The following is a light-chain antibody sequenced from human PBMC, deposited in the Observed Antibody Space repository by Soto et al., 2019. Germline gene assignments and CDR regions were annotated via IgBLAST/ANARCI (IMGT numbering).Light chain of an antibody. Sequence: IVMTQSPATVSASPGESTSLSCRASRTIGTNLGWYQQKPGQAPRLLISKTSNRATGVPARFSGSGSGTEFTLTITSLQSEDIAVYYCQQYADWPLTFGGGTKVDIK. CDR1: RTIGTN. V-gene: IGKV3-15*01. CDR3: QQYADWPLT. CDR2: KTS. J-gene: IGKJ4*01.